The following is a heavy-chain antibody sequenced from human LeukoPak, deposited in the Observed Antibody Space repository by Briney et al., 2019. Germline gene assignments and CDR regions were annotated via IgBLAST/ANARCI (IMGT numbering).Heavy chain of an antibody. D-gene: IGHD5-24*01. CDR2: VNKDGSEK. CDR1: GFILSNHW. CDR3: ARAGDGYNQYFDY. Sequence: GSSLRLSCAASGFILSNHWMTWVRQAPGKGPEWVANVNKDGSEKYYVDSVKGRFTISRDNAKNSLYLQMNSLRAEDTAVYYCARAGDGYNQYFDYWGQGTLVTVSS. J-gene: IGHJ4*02. V-gene: IGHV3-7*01.